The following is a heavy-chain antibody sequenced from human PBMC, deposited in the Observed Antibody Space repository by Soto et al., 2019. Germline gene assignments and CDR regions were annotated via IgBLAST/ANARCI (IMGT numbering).Heavy chain of an antibody. V-gene: IGHV1-69*01. Sequence: QVQLVQSGAEVKKPGSSVKVSCKASGGTFSRYAINWVRQAPGQGLEWMGGIIPIFGTTKYAQKFQGRVTITADESTSKAYMELSSLRSEDTAVYSCASPTHYYDYYYGMDVWGQGTTVTVSS. CDR1: GGTFSRYA. J-gene: IGHJ6*02. CDR3: ASPTHYYDYYYGMDV. CDR2: IIPIFGTT. D-gene: IGHD4-17*01.